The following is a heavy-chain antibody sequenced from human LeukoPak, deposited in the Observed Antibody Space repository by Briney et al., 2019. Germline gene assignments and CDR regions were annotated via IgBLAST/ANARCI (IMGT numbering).Heavy chain of an antibody. D-gene: IGHD2-15*01. CDR1: GFTFSSYS. CDR2: ISSSSSYI. V-gene: IGHV3-21*01. J-gene: IGHJ4*02. Sequence: TGRSLRLSCAASGFTFSSYSMNWVRQAPGKGLEWVSSISSSSSYIYYADSVKGRFTISRDNAKNSLYLQMNSLRAEDTAVYYCARGPGYCGGGSCSYFDYWGQGTLVTVSS. CDR3: ARGPGYCGGGSCSYFDY.